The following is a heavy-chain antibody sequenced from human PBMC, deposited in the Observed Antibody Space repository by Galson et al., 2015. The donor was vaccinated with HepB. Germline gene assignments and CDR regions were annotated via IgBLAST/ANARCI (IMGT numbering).Heavy chain of an antibody. V-gene: IGHV1-69*13. D-gene: IGHD7-27*01. CDR3: ARVELPSKLGIQLYNWFDP. Sequence: SVKVSCKASGGTFSSYAISWVRQAPGQGLEWMGGIIPIFGTANYAQKFQGRVTITADESTSTAYMELSSLRSEDTAVYYCARVELPSKLGIQLYNWFDPWGQGTLVAVSS. CDR1: GGTFSSYA. CDR2: IIPIFGTA. J-gene: IGHJ5*02.